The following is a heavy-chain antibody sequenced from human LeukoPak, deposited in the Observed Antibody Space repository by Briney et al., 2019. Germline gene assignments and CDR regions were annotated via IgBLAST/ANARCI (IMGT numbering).Heavy chain of an antibody. Sequence: GASVKVSCMASGYTFTSYDMNWVRQATGQGLEWMGWMNPNSGNSGYAQKFQGRVTMTRNTSISTAYMELSSLRSEDTAVYYCARSPVGAIGPFDIWGQGTMVTVSS. J-gene: IGHJ3*02. D-gene: IGHD1-26*01. CDR2: MNPNSGNS. CDR3: ARSPVGAIGPFDI. CDR1: GYTFTSYD. V-gene: IGHV1-8*01.